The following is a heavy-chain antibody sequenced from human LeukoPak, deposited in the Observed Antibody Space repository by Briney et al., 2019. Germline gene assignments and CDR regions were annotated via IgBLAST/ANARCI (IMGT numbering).Heavy chain of an antibody. V-gene: IGHV3-21*01. D-gene: IGHD6-19*01. Sequence: GGSLRLSCAASGFTFSSYSMNWVRQAPGKGLEWVSSISSSSSYIYYADSVKGRFTISRDNAKNSLYLQMNSLRAEDTAVYYCASNIGYGSGWYLGWFDPWGQGTHVSVSS. CDR1: GFTFSSYS. J-gene: IGHJ5*02. CDR2: ISSSSSYI. CDR3: ASNIGYGSGWYLGWFDP.